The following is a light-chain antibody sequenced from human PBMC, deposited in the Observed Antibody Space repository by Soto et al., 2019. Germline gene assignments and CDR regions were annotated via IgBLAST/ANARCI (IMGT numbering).Light chain of an antibody. J-gene: IGKJ4*01. CDR3: QKYNSAPLT. CDR1: QGIGIY. CDR2: AAS. Sequence: DLQMTQSPSSLSASFGDRVTMTCRASQGIGIYLAWFQQRPGNTPKLLIYAASTLQSVVPSRFSGSGSGTDFTLTISSLQPEDVATYYCQKYNSAPLTFGGGTRVEIK. V-gene: IGKV1-27*01.